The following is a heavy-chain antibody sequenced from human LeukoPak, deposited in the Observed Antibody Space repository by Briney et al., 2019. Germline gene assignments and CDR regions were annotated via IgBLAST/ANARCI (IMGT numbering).Heavy chain of an antibody. D-gene: IGHD4-17*01. Sequence: SVKVSCKASGGTFSSYAISWVRQAPGQGLEWMGGIIPIFGTANYAQKFQGRVTITADESTSTAYMELSSLRAEDTAVYYCARVSPNTVTTLQYFDYWGQGTLVTISS. V-gene: IGHV1-69*13. CDR2: IIPIFGTA. CDR3: ARVSPNTVTTLQYFDY. CDR1: GGTFSSYA. J-gene: IGHJ4*02.